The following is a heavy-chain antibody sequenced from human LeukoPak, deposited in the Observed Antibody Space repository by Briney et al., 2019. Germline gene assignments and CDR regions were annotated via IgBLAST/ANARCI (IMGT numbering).Heavy chain of an antibody. CDR1: GFTFINYS. CDR2: IASASDGV. J-gene: IGHJ4*02. Sequence: PGGSLRLSCAASGFTFINYSMNWVRQAPGKGLEWVSSIASASDGVYYADSVRGRFTISRDNAKNSLYLQMNRLRAEDTAVYYCARDGGWKSDYWGQGTLVTVSS. D-gene: IGHD6-19*01. V-gene: IGHV3-21*01. CDR3: ARDGGWKSDY.